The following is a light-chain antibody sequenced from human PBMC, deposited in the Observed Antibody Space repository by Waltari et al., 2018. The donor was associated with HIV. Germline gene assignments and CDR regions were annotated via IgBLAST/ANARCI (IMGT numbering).Light chain of an antibody. V-gene: IGLV2-14*01. J-gene: IGLJ2*01. CDR2: EVT. CDR1: RHAIGTYQY. CDR3: SSYTSSTTVI. Sequence: QSALTQPASVSGSPGQPITISCTGSRHAIGTYQYVSWYQQHPGKAPKVVIYEVTNRPSGVSDRFSGSKSGNTASLVISGLQTDDEADYYCSSYTSSTTVIFGGGTKLTVL.